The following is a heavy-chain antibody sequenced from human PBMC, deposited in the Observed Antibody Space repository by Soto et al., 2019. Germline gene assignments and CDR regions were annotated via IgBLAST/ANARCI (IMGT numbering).Heavy chain of an antibody. V-gene: IGHV4-30-4*01. CDR3: ARDMGSAMTTRMFDH. J-gene: IGHJ1*01. CDR2: IYYGKST. Sequence: QVLVQESGPGLVKPSQTLTLSCTVSGGSVDSGNHYWNWIRQPPGKGLEWIGYIYYGKSTYYNPSLKSRATISVDTSQSRFSLRLTSVTAADTAVYYCARDMGSAMTTRMFDHWGQGTLVTVSS. CDR1: GGSVDSGNHY. D-gene: IGHD4-17*01.